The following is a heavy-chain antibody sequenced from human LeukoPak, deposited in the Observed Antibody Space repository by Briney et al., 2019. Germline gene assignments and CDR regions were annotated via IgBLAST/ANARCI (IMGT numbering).Heavy chain of an antibody. J-gene: IGHJ4*02. V-gene: IGHV3-74*01. CDR3: AKDFVRGKVLPLFDS. Sequence: PGGSLRLSCAASGFTFSNYWMHWVRQAPGKGLVWVSRIKGDGSHTIYADSVKGRFTISRDNSKNTLYLQMNSLRAEDTAVYYCAKDFVRGKVLPLFDSWGQGTLVTVSS. CDR2: IKGDGSHT. CDR1: GFTFSNYW. D-gene: IGHD3-10*02.